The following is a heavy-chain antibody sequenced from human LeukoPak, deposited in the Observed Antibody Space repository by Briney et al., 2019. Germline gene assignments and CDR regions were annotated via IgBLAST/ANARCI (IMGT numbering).Heavy chain of an antibody. CDR1: GFTFSSYA. D-gene: IGHD3-3*01. CDR2: ISGSGGST. J-gene: IGHJ4*02. V-gene: IGHV3-23*01. CDR3: AKDSRPYYDFWSGYAYYFDY. Sequence: GGSLRLSCAASGFTFSSYAMSWVRQAPGKGLEWVSAISGSGGSTYYADSVKGRFTISRDNSKNTLYLQVNSLRAEDTAVYYCAKDSRPYYDFWSGYAYYFDYWGQGTLVTVSS.